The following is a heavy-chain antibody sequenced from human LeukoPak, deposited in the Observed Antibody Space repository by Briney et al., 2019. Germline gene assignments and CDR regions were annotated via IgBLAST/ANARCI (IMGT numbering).Heavy chain of an antibody. V-gene: IGHV3-23*01. J-gene: IGHJ6*03. CDR1: GFTVSNAW. D-gene: IGHD3-3*01. CDR3: AKAPLRFLEWLQDYYYYYYMDV. CDR2: ISGSGGST. Sequence: GGSLRLSCAASGFTVSNAWMSWVRQAPGKGLEWVSAISGSGGSTYYADSVKGRFTISRDNSKNTLYLQMNNLRAEDTAVYYCAKAPLRFLEWLQDYYYYYYMDVWGKGTTVTVSS.